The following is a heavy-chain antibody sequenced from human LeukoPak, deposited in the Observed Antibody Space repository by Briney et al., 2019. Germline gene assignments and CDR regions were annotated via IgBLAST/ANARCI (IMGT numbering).Heavy chain of an antibody. V-gene: IGHV4-34*01. CDR3: ARESRLNYYDSSGYYRRVSRCFDY. Sequence: SETLSLTCAVYGGSFSGYYWSWIRQPPGKGLEWIGEINHSGSTNYNPPLKSRVTISVDTSKNQFSLKLSSVTAADTAVYYCARESRLNYYDSSGYYRRVSRCFDYWGQGTLVTVSS. CDR2: INHSGST. CDR1: GGSFSGYY. D-gene: IGHD3-22*01. J-gene: IGHJ4*02.